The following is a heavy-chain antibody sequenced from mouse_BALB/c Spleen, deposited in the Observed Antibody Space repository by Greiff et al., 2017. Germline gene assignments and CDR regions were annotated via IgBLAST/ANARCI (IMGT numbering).Heavy chain of an antibody. V-gene: IGHV1S137*01. Sequence: VQLHQSGAELVRPGVSVKISCKGSGYTFTDYAMHWVKQSHAKSLVWIGVISTYYGDASYNQKFTGKATMTVDKSSSTAYMELARLTSEDSAIYYCARSGGLSTMITTCAYGGQGTLVTGSA. J-gene: IGHJ3*01. D-gene: IGHD2-4*01. CDR2: ISTYYGDA. CDR3: ARSGGLSTMITTCAY. CDR1: GYTFTDYA.